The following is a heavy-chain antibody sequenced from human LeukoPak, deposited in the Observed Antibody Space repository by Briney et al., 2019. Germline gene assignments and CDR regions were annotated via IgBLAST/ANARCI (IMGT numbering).Heavy chain of an antibody. CDR1: GFTFSSYW. Sequence: GGSLRLSCAASGFTFSSYWMSWVRQAPGKGLEWVSSISSSSSYIYYADSVKGRFTISRDNAKNSLYLQMNSLRVDDTAVYYCARELRFLEWLSFDYWGQGTLVTVSS. J-gene: IGHJ4*02. V-gene: IGHV3-21*01. CDR2: ISSSSSYI. D-gene: IGHD3-3*01. CDR3: ARELRFLEWLSFDY.